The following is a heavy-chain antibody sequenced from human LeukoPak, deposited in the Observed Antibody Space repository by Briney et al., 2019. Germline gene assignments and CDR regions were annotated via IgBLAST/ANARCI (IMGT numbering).Heavy chain of an antibody. CDR2: IYHSGST. J-gene: IGHJ6*03. Sequence: SETLSLTCTVSGYSISSGYYWGWIRQPPGKGLEWIGSIYHSGSTYYNPSLKSRVTISVDTSKNHFSLKLSSVTAADTAVYYCARGSPIQQTYRHYYYMDVWGKGTTVTVSS. V-gene: IGHV4-38-2*02. CDR1: GYSISSGYY. D-gene: IGHD5-18*01. CDR3: ARGSPIQQTYRHYYYMDV.